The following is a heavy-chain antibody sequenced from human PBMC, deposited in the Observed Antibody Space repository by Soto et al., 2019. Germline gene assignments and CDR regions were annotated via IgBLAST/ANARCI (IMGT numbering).Heavy chain of an antibody. V-gene: IGHV1-3*01. CDR3: ARVIGGWYYFDY. D-gene: IGHD6-19*01. CDR2: INAGNGNT. CDR1: GYTFTSYA. Sequence: ASVKVSCKASGYTFTSYAMHWVRQAPGQRLEWMGWINAGNGNTKYSQKFQGRVTITRDTSASTAYMELSSLRSEDTAVYYCARVIGGWYYFDYWGQGTLVTVS. J-gene: IGHJ4*02.